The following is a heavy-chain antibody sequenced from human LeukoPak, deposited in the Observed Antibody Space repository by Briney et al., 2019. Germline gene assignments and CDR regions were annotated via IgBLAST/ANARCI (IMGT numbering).Heavy chain of an antibody. Sequence: ASVKVSCKASGYTFTYYYIHWVRQAPGQGLEWMGWISAYNGNTNYAQKLQGRVTMTTDTSTSTAYMELRSLRSDDTAVYYCARVVLGDYGNYYYYMDVWGKGTTVTVSS. J-gene: IGHJ6*03. CDR3: ARVVLGDYGNYYYYMDV. CDR2: ISAYNGNT. CDR1: GYTFTYYY. D-gene: IGHD4-17*01. V-gene: IGHV1-18*01.